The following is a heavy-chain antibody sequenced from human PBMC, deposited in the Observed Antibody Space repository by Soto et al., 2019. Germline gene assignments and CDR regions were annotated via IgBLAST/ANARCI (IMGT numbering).Heavy chain of an antibody. CDR3: VRQGIGVLHGLVDV. J-gene: IGHJ6*02. Sequence: SETLSLTCTVSGGSISGYYWSWIRQPPGKGLEWIGFIYYTGGTSYNPSLKSRVAISADASTKQFSLTLSSVTAADTAVYYCVRQGIGVLHGLVDVWGQGTTVTVSS. D-gene: IGHD1-26*01. CDR2: IYYTGGT. CDR1: GGSISGYY. V-gene: IGHV4-59*08.